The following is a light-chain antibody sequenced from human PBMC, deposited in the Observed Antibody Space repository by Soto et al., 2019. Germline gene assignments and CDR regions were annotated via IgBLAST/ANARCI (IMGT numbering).Light chain of an antibody. Sequence: ETVLTQSPGTLSLSPGERATVSCRASQSVGGNSLAWYQQRPGQAPRLLIYDTSKRATGIPDRFSGSGSGTDFTLTISRLEPADFAVYYCQQYQNSPRTVGQGTKVEIK. V-gene: IGKV3-20*01. CDR1: QSVGGNS. CDR3: QQYQNSPRT. J-gene: IGKJ1*01. CDR2: DTS.